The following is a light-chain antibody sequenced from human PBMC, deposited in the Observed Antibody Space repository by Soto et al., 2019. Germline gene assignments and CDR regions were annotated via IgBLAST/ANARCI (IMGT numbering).Light chain of an antibody. J-gene: IGKJ4*01. CDR1: QSVSSY. CDR3: QQRCNWPPT. CDR2: DAS. V-gene: IGKV3-11*01. Sequence: EIVLTQSPGTLSLSPGERATLSCRASQSVSSYLAWYQQKPGKAPRLLIYDASTRETGIPARFSGSGSGTDFTLTISCLEPEDFAVYYCQQRCNWPPTFGGGTKVDIK.